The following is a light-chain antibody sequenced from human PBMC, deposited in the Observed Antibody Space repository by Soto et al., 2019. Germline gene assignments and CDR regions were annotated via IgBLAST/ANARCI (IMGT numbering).Light chain of an antibody. Sequence: QSALTQPASVSGSPGQSITISCTGTSSDIGTYNSFSWYQQHAGKVPKLMIYDVTNRPSGVSDRFSGSKSGHTASLTISGLQAEDEADYYCTSYTTSSTLVFGGGTKLTVL. CDR2: DVT. J-gene: IGLJ2*01. CDR3: TSYTTSSTLV. CDR1: SSDIGTYNS. V-gene: IGLV2-14*01.